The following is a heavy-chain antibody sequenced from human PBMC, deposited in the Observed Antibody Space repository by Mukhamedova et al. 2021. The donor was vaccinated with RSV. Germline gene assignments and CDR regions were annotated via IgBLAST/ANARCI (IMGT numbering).Heavy chain of an antibody. CDR2: ISSSSSYT. CDR3: ARLPPTGYSSGWYWFDP. D-gene: IGHD6-19*01. Sequence: SWIRQAPGKGLEWVSYISSSSSYTNYADSVKGRFTISRDNAKNSLYLQMNSLRAEDTAVYYCARLPPTGYSSGWYWFDPWGQGT. V-gene: IGHV3-11*06. J-gene: IGHJ5*02.